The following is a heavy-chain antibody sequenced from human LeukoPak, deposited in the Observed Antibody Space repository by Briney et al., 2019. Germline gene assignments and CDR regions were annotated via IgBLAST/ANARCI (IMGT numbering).Heavy chain of an antibody. CDR1: GGTFSSYA. CDR2: IIPIFGTA. D-gene: IGHD2-2*01. CDR3: QVAAPAAIDYYYYMDV. V-gene: IGHV1-69*13. Sequence: SVKVSCKASGGTFSSYAISWVRQAPGQGLEWMGGIIPIFGTANYAQKFQGRVTITADESTSTAYMELSSLRSEDTAVYYCQVAAPAAIDYYYYMDVWGKGTTVTVSS. J-gene: IGHJ6*03.